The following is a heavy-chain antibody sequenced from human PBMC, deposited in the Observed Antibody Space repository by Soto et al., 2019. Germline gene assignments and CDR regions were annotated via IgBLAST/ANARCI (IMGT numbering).Heavy chain of an antibody. V-gene: IGHV1-18*01. D-gene: IGHD3-3*01. Sequence: ASGKVSCKASGYSFTTYPITGVRQAPGQGLEWLGWVSTYNVNTNYAEGLQGRVSMTTDTSTSTAYLELRNLRSDDTAVYYCARGARITIFGGVDWFDPWGQGTLVTVS. CDR2: VSTYNVNT. J-gene: IGHJ5*02. CDR1: GYSFTTYP. CDR3: ARGARITIFGGVDWFDP.